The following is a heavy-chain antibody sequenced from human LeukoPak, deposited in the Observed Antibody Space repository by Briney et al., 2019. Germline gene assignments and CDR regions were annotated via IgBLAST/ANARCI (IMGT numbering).Heavy chain of an antibody. D-gene: IGHD3-10*01. CDR3: ARIHYGSGSYLEY. CDR1: GGSFSAYY. CDR2: INHSGST. J-gene: IGHJ4*02. V-gene: IGHV4-34*01. Sequence: SETLSLTCAVSGGSFSAYYWSWIRQPPGKGLEWIGEINHSGSTNYNPSLKSRVTISVDTSKNKFSLKLSSVTAADTAVYYCARIHYGSGSYLEYCGEGTLVTVS.